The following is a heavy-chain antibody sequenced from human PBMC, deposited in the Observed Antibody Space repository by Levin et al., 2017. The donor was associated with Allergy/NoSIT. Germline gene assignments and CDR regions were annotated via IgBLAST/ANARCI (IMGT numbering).Heavy chain of an antibody. CDR2: FYYSENT. CDR1: GGSISSSSYF. V-gene: IGHV4-39*07. CDR3: AVYGSGTQRHFDY. Sequence: SETLSLTCTVSGGSISSSSYFWGWIRQTPGKGLEWIGSFYYSENTYYNPSLKSRVTISVDMSKNQFSLKLTSVTAADAALYYCAVYGSGTQRHFDYWGQGTLVTVSS. D-gene: IGHD3-10*01. J-gene: IGHJ4*02.